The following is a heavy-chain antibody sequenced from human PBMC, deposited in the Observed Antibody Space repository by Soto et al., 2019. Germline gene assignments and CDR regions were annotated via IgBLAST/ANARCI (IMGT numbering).Heavy chain of an antibody. CDR1: GGTFSSYA. J-gene: IGHJ1*01. Sequence: QMQLVQSGAEVKKPGSSVKVSCKASGGTFSSYAISWVRQAPGQGLEWMGGIIPIFGTANYAQKFQGRVTITADESTSTAYMELSSLRSEDTAVYYCARGPYGGARAAEYFQHWGQGTLVTVSS. CDR3: ARGPYGGARAAEYFQH. V-gene: IGHV1-69*01. D-gene: IGHD4-17*01. CDR2: IIPIFGTA.